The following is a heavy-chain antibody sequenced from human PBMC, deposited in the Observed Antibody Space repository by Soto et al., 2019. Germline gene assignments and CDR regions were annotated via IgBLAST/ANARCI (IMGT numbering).Heavy chain of an antibody. D-gene: IGHD5-12*01. CDR3: AKLRGGWATGQRAFDF. CDR2: ISTTGGTT. V-gene: IGHV3-23*01. J-gene: IGHJ3*01. Sequence: EVQLLESGGGLVQPGGSLRLSCAASGFTFSSYAINWVRQAPGKGLEWVSVISTTGGTTYYADSVKGRFTISRDNXKXXLYLQMITLRAEDTAVYYCAKLRGGWATGQRAFDFWGQGTMVTVSS. CDR1: GFTFSSYA.